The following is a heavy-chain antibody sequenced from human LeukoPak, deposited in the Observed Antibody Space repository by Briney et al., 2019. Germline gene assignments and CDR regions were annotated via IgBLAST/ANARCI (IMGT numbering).Heavy chain of an antibody. D-gene: IGHD5-12*01. V-gene: IGHV3-21*01. CDR3: ARWVAVATGFDY. J-gene: IGHJ4*02. CDR2: ISSSSSYI. Sequence: GGSLRLSCAASGFTFSSYSMNWVRQAPGKGLEWVSSISSSSSYIYYADSVKGRFTISRDNAKNSLYLQMNSLRAEDMAVYYCARWVAVATGFDYWGQGTLVTVSS. CDR1: GFTFSSYS.